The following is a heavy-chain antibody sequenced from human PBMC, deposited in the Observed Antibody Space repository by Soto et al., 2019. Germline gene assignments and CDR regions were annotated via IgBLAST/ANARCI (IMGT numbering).Heavy chain of an antibody. CDR2: IYDSGST. CDR3: ARRGDDDWYFDL. V-gene: IGHV4-39*01. CDR1: GGSISTTNYY. Sequence: QLQLQESGPGLVKPSETLSLTCTISGGSISTTNYYWGWIRQPPGKGLEWIGTIYDSGSTYYNPSLKSRVTISVDTSKNQFSLKLSSVTAADTAVYYCARRGDDDWYFDLWGRGTLVTVSS. J-gene: IGHJ2*01. D-gene: IGHD2-21*02.